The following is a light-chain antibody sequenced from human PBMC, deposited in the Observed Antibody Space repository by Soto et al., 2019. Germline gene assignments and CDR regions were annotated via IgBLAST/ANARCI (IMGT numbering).Light chain of an antibody. Sequence: DIQMTQSPSTLSESVGARVTITSRPSQSISSWLAWYQQKPGKAPKLLIYDASSLESGVPSRFSGSGSGTEFTLTISSLQPDDFATYYCQQYNSYSRTFGQGTKVDIK. CDR2: DAS. J-gene: IGKJ1*01. V-gene: IGKV1-5*01. CDR3: QQYNSYSRT. CDR1: QSISSW.